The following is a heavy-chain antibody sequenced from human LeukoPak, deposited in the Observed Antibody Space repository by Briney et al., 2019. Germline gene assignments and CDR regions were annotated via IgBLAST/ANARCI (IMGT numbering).Heavy chain of an antibody. V-gene: IGHV1-46*01. Sequence: ASVKVSCKASGYTFTSYYMHWVRQAPGQGLEWMGIINPSGGSTSYAQKFQGRVTMTRDTSTSTVYMELSSLRSEDTAVYYCAREPGKTITIFGVVTHSFGFDPWGQGTLVTVSS. CDR3: AREPGKTITIFGVVTHSFGFDP. D-gene: IGHD3-3*01. CDR2: INPSGGST. J-gene: IGHJ5*02. CDR1: GYTFTSYY.